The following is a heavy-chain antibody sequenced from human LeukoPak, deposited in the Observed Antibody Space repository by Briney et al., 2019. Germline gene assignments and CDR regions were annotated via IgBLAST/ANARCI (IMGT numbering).Heavy chain of an antibody. CDR3: AREYASLGFDI. J-gene: IGHJ3*02. V-gene: IGHV3-20*04. CDR2: INWNGGST. CDR1: GFTFSSYA. Sequence: GGSLRLSCEASGFTFSSYAVTWVRQAPGKGLEWVSGINWNGGSTAYADSVKGRFTISRDNAKKSLYMQMNSLRDEDTALYYCAREYASLGFDIWGQGTMVTVSS. D-gene: IGHD7-27*01.